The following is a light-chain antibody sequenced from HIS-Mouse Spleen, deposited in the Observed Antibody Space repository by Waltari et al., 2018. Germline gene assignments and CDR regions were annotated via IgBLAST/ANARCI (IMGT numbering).Light chain of an antibody. V-gene: IGLV3-10*01. Sequence: SYELTQPPPVSVSPGQTARITCSGDALLKKYAYWYQQKSGQAPVLVIYEDSKRPSGIPERFSGSNSGTMATLTISGAQVEDEADYYCYSTDSSGNHRVFGGGTKLTVL. J-gene: IGLJ2*01. CDR3: YSTDSSGNHRV. CDR2: EDS. CDR1: ALLKKY.